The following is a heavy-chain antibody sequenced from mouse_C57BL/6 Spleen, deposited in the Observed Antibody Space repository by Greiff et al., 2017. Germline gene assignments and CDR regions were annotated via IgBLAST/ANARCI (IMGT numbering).Heavy chain of an antibody. D-gene: IGHD1-1*01. Sequence: VQLQESGPGLVAPSQSLSITCTVSGFSLTRYAISWVRQPPGKGLEWLGVIWTGGGTNYNSALTSRLIISKDNSKSQVFLKMNSLQTDDTARYYCARVLTTVVREEDDYAMEYWGQGTSVTVSS. CDR3: ARVLTTVVREEDDYAMEY. V-gene: IGHV2-9-1*01. CDR1: GFSLTRYA. CDR2: IWTGGGT. J-gene: IGHJ4*01.